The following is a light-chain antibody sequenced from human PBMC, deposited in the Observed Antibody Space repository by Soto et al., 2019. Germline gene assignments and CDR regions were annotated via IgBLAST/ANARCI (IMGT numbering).Light chain of an antibody. CDR2: AAS. CDR3: QKYSSVPF. CDR1: QGIRNF. J-gene: IGKJ3*01. V-gene: IGKV1-27*01. Sequence: DIQMTQSPTSLSASVGDRVTITCRASQGIRNFVAWYQQKPGKAPKLLIYAASTLQSGVPSRFSGSGSGTDFTLTINSLQPEDVATYSCQKYSSVPFFGPRTKVEIK.